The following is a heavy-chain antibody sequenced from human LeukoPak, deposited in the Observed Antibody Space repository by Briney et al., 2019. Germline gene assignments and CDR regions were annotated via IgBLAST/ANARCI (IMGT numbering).Heavy chain of an antibody. CDR3: ARGDYYDSSGQYFDY. J-gene: IGHJ4*02. CDR1: GGSFSGYY. Sequence: SETLSLTCAVYGGSFSGYYWGWIRQPPGKGLEWIGEINHSGSTNYNPSLKSRVTISVDTSKNQFSLKLSSVTAADTAVYYCARGDYYDSSGQYFDYWGQGTLVTVSS. V-gene: IGHV4-34*01. CDR2: INHSGST. D-gene: IGHD3-22*01.